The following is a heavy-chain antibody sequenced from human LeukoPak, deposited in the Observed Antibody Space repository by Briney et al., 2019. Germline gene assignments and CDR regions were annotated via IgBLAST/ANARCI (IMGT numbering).Heavy chain of an antibody. Sequence: GGSLRLSCTASEFTFSYYWMHWVRQAPGKGLVWVSRINLDGSTTNYADSVEGRFTISRDNAKNTVYLQMNSLRAEDTAVYYCAKEEYYYGSGTYLGFDFWGQGTLVTVSS. V-gene: IGHV3-74*01. CDR3: AKEEYYYGSGTYLGFDF. D-gene: IGHD3-10*01. CDR1: EFTFSYYW. J-gene: IGHJ4*02. CDR2: INLDGSTT.